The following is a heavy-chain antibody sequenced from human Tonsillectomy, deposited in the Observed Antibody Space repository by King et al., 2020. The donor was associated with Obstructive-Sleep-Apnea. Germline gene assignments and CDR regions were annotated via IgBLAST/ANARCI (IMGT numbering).Heavy chain of an antibody. CDR3: ARDPMIPFEGVFDY. CDR2: ISYDGSNK. CDR1: GFTFSSYA. D-gene: IGHD3-22*01. V-gene: IGHV3-30-3*01. J-gene: IGHJ4*02. Sequence: VQLVESGGGVVQPGRSLRLSCAASGFTFSSYAMHWVRQAPGKGLEWVAVISYDGSNKYYADSVKGRFTISRDNSKNTLYLQMNSLRAEDTAVYYCARDPMIPFEGVFDYWGQGTLVTVSS.